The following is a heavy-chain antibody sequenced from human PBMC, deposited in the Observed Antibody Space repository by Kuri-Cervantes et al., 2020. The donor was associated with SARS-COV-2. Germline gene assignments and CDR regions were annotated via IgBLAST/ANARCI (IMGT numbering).Heavy chain of an antibody. CDR2: ISGSGGST. CDR3: AKDFWYYYDSSGYTYFDY. V-gene: IGHV3-23*01. Sequence: GESLKISCAASGFTFDDYAMHWVRQAPGKGLEWVSAISGSGGSTYYADSVKGRFTISRDNSKNTLYLQMNSLRAEDTAVYYCAKDFWYYYDSSGYTYFDYWGQGTLVTVSS. J-gene: IGHJ4*02. CDR1: GFTFDDYA. D-gene: IGHD3-22*01.